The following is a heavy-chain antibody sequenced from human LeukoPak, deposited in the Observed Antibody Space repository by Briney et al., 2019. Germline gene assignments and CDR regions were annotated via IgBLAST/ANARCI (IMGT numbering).Heavy chain of an antibody. Sequence: ASVKVSCKASGYTFTSYGINWVRQAPGQGLEWMGIINPSGGSTSYAQKFQGRVTMTRDTSTSTVYMELSSLRSEDTAVYYCARDSRTSSSWYYALYNWFDPWGQGTLVTVSS. V-gene: IGHV1-46*01. CDR1: GYTFTSYG. J-gene: IGHJ5*02. CDR2: INPSGGST. D-gene: IGHD6-13*01. CDR3: ARDSRTSSSWYYALYNWFDP.